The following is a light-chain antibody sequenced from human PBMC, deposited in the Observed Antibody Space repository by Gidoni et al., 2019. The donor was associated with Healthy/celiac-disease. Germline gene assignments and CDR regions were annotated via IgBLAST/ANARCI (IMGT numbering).Light chain of an antibody. CDR3: AAGDDSLNGPV. CDR2: RNN. CDR1: SSNIGSNT. V-gene: IGLV1-44*01. J-gene: IGLJ3*02. Sequence: QSVLTKPPSASGTHGQRVSISCSGSSSNIGSNTVNWYQQLPGTAPKLLIYRNNQRPSGVPARFSGSKSGTSASLAISGLQSEDEADYYCAAGDDSLNGPVFGGGTKLTVL.